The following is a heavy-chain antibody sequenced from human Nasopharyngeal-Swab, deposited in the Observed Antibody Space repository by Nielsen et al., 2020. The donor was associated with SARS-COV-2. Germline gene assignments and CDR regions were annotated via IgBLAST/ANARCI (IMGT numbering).Heavy chain of an antibody. Sequence: ASVTVSCKASRYTFTSYAMNWVRQAPGQGLEWMGWINTNTGNPTYAQGFTGRFVFSLDTSVSTAYLQISSLKAEDTAVYYCARELVGPQIAVAGTIDYWGQGTLVTVSS. V-gene: IGHV7-4-1*02. CDR3: ARELVGPQIAVAGTIDY. J-gene: IGHJ4*02. CDR2: INTNTGNP. D-gene: IGHD6-19*01. CDR1: RYTFTSYA.